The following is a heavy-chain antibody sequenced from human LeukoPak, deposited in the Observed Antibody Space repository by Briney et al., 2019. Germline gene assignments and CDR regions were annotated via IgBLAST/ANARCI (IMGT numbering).Heavy chain of an antibody. CDR2: ISGGADNT. J-gene: IGHJ6*03. CDR1: GLTFSNAW. V-gene: IGHV3-23*01. Sequence: SGGSLRLSCAASGLTFSNAWMTWVRQAPGKGLEWISTISGGADNTYYADSVTGRFTISRDNSKNTLSLQMNSLRAEDTAVYYCAKAQPPAPIEYYYCYMDVWGKGTTVTVSS. D-gene: IGHD2-2*02. CDR3: AKAQPPAPIEYYYCYMDV.